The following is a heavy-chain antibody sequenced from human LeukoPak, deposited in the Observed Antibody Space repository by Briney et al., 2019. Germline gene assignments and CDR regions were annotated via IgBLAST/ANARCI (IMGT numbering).Heavy chain of an antibody. CDR2: ISSSSSYT. J-gene: IGHJ3*02. V-gene: IGHV3-21*01. CDR3: ARGRPVLQLLWGAFDI. D-gene: IGHD1-7*01. Sequence: PGGSLRLSCAASGFTFDDYAMSWVRQAPGKGLEWVSCISSSSSYTYYVDSVKGRFTISRDNAKNSLYLQMNSLRAEDTAVYYCARGRPVLQLLWGAFDIWGQGTMVTVYS. CDR1: GFTFDDYA.